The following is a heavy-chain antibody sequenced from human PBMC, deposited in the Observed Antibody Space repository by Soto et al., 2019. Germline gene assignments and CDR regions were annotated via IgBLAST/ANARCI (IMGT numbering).Heavy chain of an antibody. J-gene: IGHJ4*02. V-gene: IGHV1-69*06. CDR3: AGRCDGTNCLAHFDY. D-gene: IGHD2-2*01. CDR2: IIPIFGTP. CDR1: GGTFNNYV. Sequence: SVNVSCTSSGGTFNNYVINWVRQTPGQGLEWMAGIIPIFGTPNYAQKFQGRVTITADKSTSTAYMELNSLRSEDTAVYYCAGRCDGTNCLAHFDYWGQGTRVTVSS.